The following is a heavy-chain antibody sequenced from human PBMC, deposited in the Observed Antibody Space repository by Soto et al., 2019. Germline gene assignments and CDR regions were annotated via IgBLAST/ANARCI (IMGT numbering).Heavy chain of an antibody. J-gene: IGHJ4*02. Sequence: EVQLLESGGGLVQPGESLRLSCAASGFPFSSYAMSCVRQAPGKGLEWVSVISGSDDSTYYADSVKGRFTISRDNSKNTLYLQMNSLRAEDTAVYYCAKRSSSSTFDYWGQGTLVTVSS. CDR2: ISGSDDST. V-gene: IGHV3-23*01. CDR1: GFPFSSYA. CDR3: AKRSSSSTFDY. D-gene: IGHD6-6*01.